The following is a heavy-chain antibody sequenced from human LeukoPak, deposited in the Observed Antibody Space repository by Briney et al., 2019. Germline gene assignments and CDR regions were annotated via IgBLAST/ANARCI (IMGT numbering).Heavy chain of an antibody. CDR1: GFTFNSYE. CDR3: ARVGDGYSVNFFDF. Sequence: GGSLRLSCAASGFTFNSYEMNWVRQAPGKGLEWVSYINSGGSAIYYADSVKGRFTVSRDNAKNSLYLQINSLRDEDTAMFYCARVGDGYSVNFFDFWGQGTLVTVSS. J-gene: IGHJ4*02. V-gene: IGHV3-48*03. D-gene: IGHD5-24*01. CDR2: INSGGSAI.